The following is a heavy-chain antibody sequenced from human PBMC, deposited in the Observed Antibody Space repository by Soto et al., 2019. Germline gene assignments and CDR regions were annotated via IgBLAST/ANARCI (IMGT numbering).Heavy chain of an antibody. CDR3: VGGQYYFDY. CDR1: GFPFTYYG. D-gene: IGHD3-10*01. CDR2: ISYDGSDK. V-gene: IGHV3-30*03. Sequence: QVQLVESGGGVVQPWRSLRLSCAASGFPFTYYGMHWVREGPDKGLEWVAIISYDGSDKYYPDSVKGRVTSSRENSKNTLYLPMKSLRPEDTALYYCVGGQYYFDYRGQGTLVSVS. J-gene: IGHJ4*02.